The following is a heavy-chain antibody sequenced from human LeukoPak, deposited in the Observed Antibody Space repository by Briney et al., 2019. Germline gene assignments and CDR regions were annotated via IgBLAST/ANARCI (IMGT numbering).Heavy chain of an antibody. Sequence: SETLSLTCTVSGGSISSYYLSWIRQPPGKGLEWIGYIYYSGSTNYNPSLKSRVTISVDTSKNQFSLKLSSVTAADTAVYYCARHGGGYSGYDFDYWGQGTLVTVSS. CDR1: GGSISSYY. V-gene: IGHV4-59*08. CDR3: ARHGGGYSGYDFDY. CDR2: IYYSGST. D-gene: IGHD5-12*01. J-gene: IGHJ4*02.